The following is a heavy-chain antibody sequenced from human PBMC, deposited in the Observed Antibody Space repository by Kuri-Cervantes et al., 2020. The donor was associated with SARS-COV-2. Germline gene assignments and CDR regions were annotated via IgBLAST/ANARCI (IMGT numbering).Heavy chain of an antibody. CDR1: GGSISSYY. CDR2: IYYSGGT. Sequence: GSLRLSCTVSGGSISSYYWSWIRQPPGKGLEWIGYIYYSGGTNYNPSLKSRVTISVDTSKNQFSLKLSSVTAADTAVYYCARDGGGARDYYYGMDVWGQGTTVTVSS. D-gene: IGHD4-23*01. V-gene: IGHV4-59*01. CDR3: ARDGGGARDYYYGMDV. J-gene: IGHJ6*02.